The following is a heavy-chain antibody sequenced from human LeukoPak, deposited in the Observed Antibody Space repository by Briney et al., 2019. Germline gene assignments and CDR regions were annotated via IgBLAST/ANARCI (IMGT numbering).Heavy chain of an antibody. J-gene: IGHJ6*02. CDR2: IYPGDSDT. CDR1: GYSFTSYW. V-gene: IGHV5-51*01. Sequence: GESLKISCKGSGYSFTSYWIGWVRQMPGKGLEWTGIIYPGDSDTRYSPSFQGQVTISAGKSISTAYLQWSSLKASDTAMYYCARHLVVVPAATNYYYGMDVWGQGTTVTVSS. CDR3: ARHLVVVPAATNYYYGMDV. D-gene: IGHD2-2*01.